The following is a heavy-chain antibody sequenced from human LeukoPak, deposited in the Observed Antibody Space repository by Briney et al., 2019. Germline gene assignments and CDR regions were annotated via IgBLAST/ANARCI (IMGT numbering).Heavy chain of an antibody. D-gene: IGHD3-10*02. J-gene: IGHJ4*02. V-gene: IGHV4-38-2*02. Sequence: PSETLSLTCAVSGYSISSGYYWGWIRQPPGQGLEWIGSIYHSGSTYYNPSLKSRVTISVDTSKNQFSLKLSSVTAADTAVYYCARDLRSGNYYSDYWGQGTLVTVSS. CDR2: IYHSGST. CDR1: GYSISSGYY. CDR3: ARDLRSGNYYSDY.